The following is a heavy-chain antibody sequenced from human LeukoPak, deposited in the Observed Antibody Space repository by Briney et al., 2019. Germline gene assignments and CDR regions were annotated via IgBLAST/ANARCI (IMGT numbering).Heavy chain of an antibody. CDR3: ARVEYSSSWPYFDY. Sequence: PGGSLRLSCAASGFTFSSYSMNWVRQAPGKGLEWVSSISSSSYIYYADSVKGRFTISRDNAKNSLYLQMNSLRAEDTAVYYCARVEYSSSWPYFDYWGQGTLVTVSS. J-gene: IGHJ4*02. CDR1: GFTFSSYS. CDR2: ISSSSYI. V-gene: IGHV3-21*01. D-gene: IGHD6-6*01.